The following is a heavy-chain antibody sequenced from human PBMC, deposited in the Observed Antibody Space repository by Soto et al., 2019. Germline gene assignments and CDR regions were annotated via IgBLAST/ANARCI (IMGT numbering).Heavy chain of an antibody. D-gene: IGHD6-19*01. CDR2: IYYSGGT. Sequence: QVQLQESGPGLVRPSGTLSLTCAVSGDSINSNYCWTWVRQPPGKGLEWIAEIYYSGGTSYNPSLKSSVTIAMDKSKNQFSLNLTAVTAADTAMYYCARDTGWGLGYWGQGTLVTVSS. CDR3: ARDTGWGLGY. J-gene: IGHJ4*02. V-gene: IGHV4-4*02. CDR1: GDSINSNYC.